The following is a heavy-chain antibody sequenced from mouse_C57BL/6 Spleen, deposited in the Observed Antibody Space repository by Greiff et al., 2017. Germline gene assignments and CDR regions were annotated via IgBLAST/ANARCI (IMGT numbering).Heavy chain of an antibody. V-gene: IGHV1-64*01. J-gene: IGHJ2*01. Sequence: QVQLQQPGAELVKPGASVKLSCKASGYTFTSYWMHWVKQRPGQGLEWIGMIHPNSGSTNYNEKFKSKATLTVDKSSSTAYMQLSSLTSEDSAVDYCARSDYCGSPFDYWGQGTTLTVSS. CDR1: GYTFTSYW. CDR3: ARSDYCGSPFDY. D-gene: IGHD1-1*01. CDR2: IHPNSGST.